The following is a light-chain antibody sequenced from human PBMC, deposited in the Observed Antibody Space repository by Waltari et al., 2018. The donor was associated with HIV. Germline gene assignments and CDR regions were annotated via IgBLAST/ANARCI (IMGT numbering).Light chain of an antibody. J-gene: IGKJ2*01. V-gene: IGKV3-11*01. CDR2: DAS. Sequence: EIVLTQSPATLSLSPGERATLSCRASQNVGRYLVWYQQKPGQSPRLLMYDASNRATGIPARFSGSGSGTDFTLTISSLEPEDFAVYYCQQRSNWPPYTFGQGTKLEIK. CDR3: QQRSNWPPYT. CDR1: QNVGRY.